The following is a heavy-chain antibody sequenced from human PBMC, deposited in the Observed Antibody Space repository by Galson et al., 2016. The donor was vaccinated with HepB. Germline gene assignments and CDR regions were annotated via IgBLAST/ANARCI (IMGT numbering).Heavy chain of an antibody. J-gene: IGHJ5*02. D-gene: IGHD3-9*01. CDR2: LSWNSGRI. CDR3: ARDTKSDILTGFNWLDL. V-gene: IGHV3-9*01. CDR1: GFSFEDYA. Sequence: SLRLSCAASGFSFEDYAMHWVRQAPGKGLEWVSGLSWNSGRIGYADSVKGRFTISRGNAKSSLYLQMNSLRADDTALYYCARDTKSDILTGFNWLDLWGQGALVTVSS.